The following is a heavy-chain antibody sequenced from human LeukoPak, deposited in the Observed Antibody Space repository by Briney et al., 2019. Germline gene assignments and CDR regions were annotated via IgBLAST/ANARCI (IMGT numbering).Heavy chain of an antibody. CDR2: INHSGST. Sequence: SETLSLTCAVYGGSFSGYYWSWIRQPPGKGLEWIGEINHSGSTNYNPSLKSRVTISVDTSKNQFSLKLSSVTAADTAVYYCARLVRGGGPDRVDYWGQGTLVTVSS. J-gene: IGHJ4*02. D-gene: IGHD3-16*01. CDR1: GGSFSGYY. CDR3: ARLVRGGGPDRVDY. V-gene: IGHV4-34*01.